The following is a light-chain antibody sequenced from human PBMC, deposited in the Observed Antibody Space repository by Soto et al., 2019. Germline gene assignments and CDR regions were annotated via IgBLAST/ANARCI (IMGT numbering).Light chain of an antibody. CDR3: QQSSSTPIT. J-gene: IGKJ4*01. CDR2: AAS. V-gene: IGKV1-39*01. CDR1: QSINTY. Sequence: DIQMTQSPSSLSASVGDRVTITCRASQSINTYLNWYQQKPGKAPRVLIYAASTLHSGVPSRFSGSGSGTDFTLTINSLQPEDFATYDCQQSSSTPITSGVGTKVEIK.